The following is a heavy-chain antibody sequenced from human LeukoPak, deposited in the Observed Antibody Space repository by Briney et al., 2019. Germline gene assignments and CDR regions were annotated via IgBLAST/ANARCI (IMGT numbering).Heavy chain of an antibody. Sequence: GSSVKVSCKACGGTFSSYAISWVRQAPGQRLEWMGGIIPIFGTANYAQKFQGRVTITADESTSTAYMELSSLRSEDTAVYYCAREIEWELLFFDCWGQGTLVTVSS. V-gene: IGHV1-69*01. J-gene: IGHJ4*02. CDR2: IIPIFGTA. CDR3: AREIEWELLFFDC. CDR1: GGTFSSYA. D-gene: IGHD1-26*01.